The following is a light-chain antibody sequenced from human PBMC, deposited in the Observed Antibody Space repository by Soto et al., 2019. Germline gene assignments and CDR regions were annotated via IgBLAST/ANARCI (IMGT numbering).Light chain of an antibody. CDR2: GAS. V-gene: IGKV3-15*01. Sequence: EIVLTQSPATLSVSPGERATLSCRASQSVRSNLAWYQQKPGQGPRRLIFGASTRATDIPARFSGSGSGTEITLTIXXXXXXXXAVYYCQQYXXXXXLTFGG. CDR1: QSVRSN. CDR3: QQYXXXXXLT. J-gene: IGKJ4*01.